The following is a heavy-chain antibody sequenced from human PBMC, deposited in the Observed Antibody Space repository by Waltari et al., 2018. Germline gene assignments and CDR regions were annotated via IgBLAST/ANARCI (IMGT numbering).Heavy chain of an antibody. Sequence: QVQLVQSGAEVKKPGSSVKVSCKASGGTFSSYTISWVRQAPGQGLEWVGRISPIRGRANNEQKFQGRVTITADKSTSTAYMELSSLRSEDTAVYYCARDLTYYYDSSVRAFDYWGQGTLVTVSS. CDR1: GGTFSSYT. CDR3: ARDLTYYYDSSVRAFDY. D-gene: IGHD3-22*01. V-gene: IGHV1-69*08. J-gene: IGHJ4*02. CDR2: ISPIRGRA.